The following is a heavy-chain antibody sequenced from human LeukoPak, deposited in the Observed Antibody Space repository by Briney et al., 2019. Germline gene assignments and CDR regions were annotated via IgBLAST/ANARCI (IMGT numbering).Heavy chain of an antibody. CDR2: IYYGGTT. V-gene: IGHV4-30-4*08. J-gene: IGHJ3*01. CDR1: GDSISSDDYY. D-gene: IGHD2-2*01. Sequence: SQTLSLTCTVSGDSISSDDYYWSWIRQPPGKGLEWVGYIYYGGTTYYNPSLQSRVTISIDTSKNQFSLKLSSVTAADTAVYYCARQGNLVPAAMNVFDVWGQGTMVTVSS. CDR3: ARQGNLVPAAMNVFDV.